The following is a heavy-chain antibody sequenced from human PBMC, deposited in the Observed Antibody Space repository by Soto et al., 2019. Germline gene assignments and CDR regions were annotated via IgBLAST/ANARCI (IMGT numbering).Heavy chain of an antibody. D-gene: IGHD3-3*01. CDR3: ARDGGFYYGMDV. V-gene: IGHV4-59*01. J-gene: IGHJ6*02. CDR1: GGSIGSYY. Sequence: QVQLQESGPGLVKPSETLSLTCTVSGGSIGSYYWNWIRQPPGKGLEWIGYIYYSGSTNYNPSLKSRVTISVDTSKNQVSLKLSSVTAADTAVYYCARDGGFYYGMDVWGQGTTVTVSS. CDR2: IYYSGST.